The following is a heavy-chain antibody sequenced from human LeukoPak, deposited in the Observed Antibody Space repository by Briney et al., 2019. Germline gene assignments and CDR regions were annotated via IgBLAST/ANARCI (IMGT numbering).Heavy chain of an antibody. CDR1: GYTFTSYY. D-gene: IGHD3-10*01. V-gene: IGHV1-46*01. CDR2: INPSGGST. J-gene: IGHJ4*02. Sequence: ASVKVSCEASGYTFTSYYMHWVRQAPGQGLEWMGIINPSGGSTSYAQKFQGRVTMTRDTSTSTVYMELSSLRSEDTAVYYCARTSEDYYGSGSYLDYFDYWGQGTLVTVSS. CDR3: ARTSEDYYGSGSYLDYFDY.